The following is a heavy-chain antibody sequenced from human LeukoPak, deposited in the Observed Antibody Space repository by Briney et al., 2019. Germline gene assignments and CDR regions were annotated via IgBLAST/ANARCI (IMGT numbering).Heavy chain of an antibody. CDR2: IIPIFGTA. CDR1: GGTFSSYA. CDR3: ASSYSSSWRVFFDY. D-gene: IGHD6-13*01. Sequence: SVRVSCKASGGTFSSYAISWVRQAPGQGLEWMGGIIPIFGTANYAQKFQGRVTITADESTSTAYMELSSLRSEDTAVYYCASSYSSSWRVFFDYWGQGTLVTVSS. J-gene: IGHJ4*02. V-gene: IGHV1-69*13.